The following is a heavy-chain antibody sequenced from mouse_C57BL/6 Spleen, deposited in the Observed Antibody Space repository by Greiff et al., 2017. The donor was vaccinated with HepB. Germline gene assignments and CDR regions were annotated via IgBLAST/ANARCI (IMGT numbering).Heavy chain of an antibody. D-gene: IGHD1-1*02. CDR3: AKKRGGSEYYYAMDY. V-gene: IGHV2-4*01. CDR2: IWSGGST. Sequence: VKLVESGPGLVQPSQSLSITCTVSGFSLTSYGVHWVRQPPGKGLEWLGVIWSGGSTDYNAAFISRLSISKDNSKSQVFFKMNSLQADDTAIYYCAKKRGGSEYYYAMDYWGQGTSVTVSS. CDR1: GFSLTSYG. J-gene: IGHJ4*01.